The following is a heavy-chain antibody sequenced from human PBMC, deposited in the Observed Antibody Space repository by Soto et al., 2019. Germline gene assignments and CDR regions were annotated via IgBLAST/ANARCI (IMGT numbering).Heavy chain of an antibody. CDR2: IWSNGRSK. J-gene: IGHJ4*02. D-gene: IGHD2-8*02. CDR1: GFSLSNYG. V-gene: IGHV3-33*01. CDR3: VRDGATHRVAPTGTSDSFDY. Sequence: VQLVESGGGVVQPGRSLRLSCAASGFSLSNYGMHWVRQAPGKGLEWVAVIWSNGRSKLYRDSVNGRFTISRASSANTLSLQMTSLRAEDTAVYYGVRDGATHRVAPTGTSDSFDYWGQGTLVTGSA.